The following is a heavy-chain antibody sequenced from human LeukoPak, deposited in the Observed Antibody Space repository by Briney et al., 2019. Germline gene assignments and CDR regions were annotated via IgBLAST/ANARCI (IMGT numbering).Heavy chain of an antibody. CDR1: GYTFTGYY. Sequence: ASVKVSCKASGYTFTGYYMHWVRQAPGQGLEWMGWINPNSGGTNYAQKFQGRVTMTKDTSISTTYMELSSLRSDDTAVYYCARPAQLWLAPSQSEYIDYWGQGALVTVSS. J-gene: IGHJ4*02. CDR3: ARPAQLWLAPSQSEYIDY. D-gene: IGHD3-10*01. CDR2: INPNSGGT. V-gene: IGHV1-2*02.